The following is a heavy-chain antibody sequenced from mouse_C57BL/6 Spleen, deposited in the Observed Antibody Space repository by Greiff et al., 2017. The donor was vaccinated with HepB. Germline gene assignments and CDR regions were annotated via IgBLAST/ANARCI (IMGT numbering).Heavy chain of an antibody. CDR1: GYAFTNYL. CDR3: ARSSPYYYAMDY. Sequence: QVQLQQSGAELVRPGTSVKVSCKASGYAFTNYLIEWVKQRPGQGLEWIGVINPGSGGTNYNEKFKGKATLTADKSSSTAYMQLSSLTSEDSAVYFSARSSPYYYAMDYWGQGTSVTVSS. J-gene: IGHJ4*01. CDR2: INPGSGGT. V-gene: IGHV1-54*01.